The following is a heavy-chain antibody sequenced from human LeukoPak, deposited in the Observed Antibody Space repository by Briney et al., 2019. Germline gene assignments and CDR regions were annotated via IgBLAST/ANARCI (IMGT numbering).Heavy chain of an antibody. CDR3: ARDATTVTGYFDL. J-gene: IGHJ2*01. CDR1: GFTFSSYS. V-gene: IGHV3-21*01. D-gene: IGHD4-17*01. CDR2: ISSSSSYI. Sequence: GGSLRPSCAASGFTFSSYSMNWVRQAPGKGLEWVSSISSSSSYIYYADSVKGRFTISRDNAKNSLYLQMNSLRAEDTAVYYCARDATTVTGYFDLWGRGTLVTVSS.